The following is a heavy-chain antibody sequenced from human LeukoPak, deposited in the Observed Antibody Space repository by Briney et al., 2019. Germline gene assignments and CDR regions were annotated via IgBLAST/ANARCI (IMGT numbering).Heavy chain of an antibody. J-gene: IGHJ5*02. D-gene: IGHD1-1*01. CDR1: GGSISSGDYS. CDR2: IFQSGST. CDR3: ARVGSDWNDVRYNWFDP. Sequence: SETLSLTCAVSGGSISSGDYSWSWIRQPPGKGLEWIGYIFQSGSTYYNPSLESRVTISVDRSKNQFSLKLSSVTAADTAVYYCARVGSDWNDVRYNWFDPWGQGTLVTVSS. V-gene: IGHV4-30-2*01.